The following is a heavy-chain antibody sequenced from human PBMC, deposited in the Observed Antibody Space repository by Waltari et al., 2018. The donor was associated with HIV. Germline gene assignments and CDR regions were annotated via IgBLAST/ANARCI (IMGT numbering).Heavy chain of an antibody. J-gene: IGHJ6*02. Sequence: EVQLVASGGGLIEPGGSLRVSCAASGFTISSNYMSWVRQAPGKGLEWVSVIYSGGSRYYADSVKGRFIISRDNSKNTVSLHMNSLRAEDTAVYYRARDPRSSGYYGMDVWGQGIKVTVSS. V-gene: IGHV3-53*01. CDR3: ARDPRSSGYYGMDV. CDR2: IYSGGSR. D-gene: IGHD1-26*01. CDR1: GFTISSNY.